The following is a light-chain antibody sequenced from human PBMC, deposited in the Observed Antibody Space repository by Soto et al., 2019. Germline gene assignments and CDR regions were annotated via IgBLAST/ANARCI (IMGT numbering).Light chain of an antibody. Sequence: DIPLTQSPSFLSASVGDRATITCRASQGISSYLAWFQQNPGKAPKFLIYAASTLQSGVPSRFSGSGSGTEFTLKISSLQNEDIAPYYCQQVSEYPLTFGGGTKVEIK. CDR2: AAS. CDR3: QQVSEYPLT. CDR1: QGISSY. J-gene: IGKJ4*01. V-gene: IGKV1-9*01.